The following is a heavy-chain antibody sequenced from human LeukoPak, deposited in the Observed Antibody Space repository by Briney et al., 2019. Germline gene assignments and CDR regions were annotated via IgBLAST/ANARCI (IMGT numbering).Heavy chain of an antibody. Sequence: ASVKVSCKASGYTFTSYGISWVRQAPGQGLEWMGWISAYNGNTNYAQKLQGRVTMTTDTSTSTAYMELRSLRSDDTAVYYCARSSIVVVTAHSFDYWGQGTPVTVSS. V-gene: IGHV1-18*01. J-gene: IGHJ4*02. CDR3: ARSSIVVVTAHSFDY. CDR2: ISAYNGNT. CDR1: GYTFTSYG. D-gene: IGHD2-21*02.